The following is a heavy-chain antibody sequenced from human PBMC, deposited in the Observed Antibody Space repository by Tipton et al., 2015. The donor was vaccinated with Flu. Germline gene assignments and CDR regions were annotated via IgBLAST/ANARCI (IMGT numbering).Heavy chain of an antibody. CDR1: GGSISSGSYY. D-gene: IGHD3-10*01. CDR3: ARGSGSGTFVIFDF. CDR2: VYSSGTT. Sequence: TLSLTCTVSGGSISSGSYYWSWIRQSAGKGLEWIGRVYSSGTTNFNPSLKSRLTMSLDASKNQFSLTLNSVTAADTAVYYCARGSGSGTFVIFDFWGQGTLATVSS. J-gene: IGHJ5*01. V-gene: IGHV4-61*02.